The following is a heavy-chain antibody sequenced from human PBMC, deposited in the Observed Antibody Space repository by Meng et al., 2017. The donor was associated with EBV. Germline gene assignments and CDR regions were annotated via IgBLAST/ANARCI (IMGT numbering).Heavy chain of an antibody. CDR3: ASESGRGYTPDN. J-gene: IGHJ4*02. CDR1: GDPFRHYA. Sequence: QVQLVQSAAAVKKPGSSVKVSCKTSGDPFRHYAVSWVRQAPGQGLEWLGGFLPRLGAPNYAQKFHGRVTITADESTRTHYMDLRSLRYDDTGVYYCASESGRGYTPDNWGQGTLVTVGS. D-gene: IGHD3-10*01. CDR2: FLPRLGAP. V-gene: IGHV1-69*01.